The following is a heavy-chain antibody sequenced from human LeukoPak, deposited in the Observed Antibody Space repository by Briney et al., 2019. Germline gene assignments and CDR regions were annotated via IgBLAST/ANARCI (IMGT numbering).Heavy chain of an antibody. CDR1: GYTFTGYY. J-gene: IGHJ3*02. V-gene: IGHV1-2*02. CDR2: INPNSGST. Sequence: ASVKVSCKASGYTFTGYYMHWVRQAPGQGLEWMGWINPNSGSTNYAQKFQGRVTMTRDTSISTAYMELSRLRSDDTAVYYCARDRAQANDAFDIWGQGTMVTVSS. CDR3: ARDRAQANDAFDI. D-gene: IGHD3-10*01.